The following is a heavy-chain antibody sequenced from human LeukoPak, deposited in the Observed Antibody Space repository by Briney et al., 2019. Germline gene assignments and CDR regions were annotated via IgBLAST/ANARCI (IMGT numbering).Heavy chain of an antibody. J-gene: IGHJ4*02. Sequence: ASVKVSCKASGGTFSSYAISWVRQAPGQGLEWMGGIIPIFGTANYAQKFQGRVTITADESTSTAYMELRSLRSDDTAVYYCARGPNRYFDWLLFLDYWGQGTLVTVSS. CDR1: GGTFSSYA. D-gene: IGHD3-9*01. CDR3: ARGPNRYFDWLLFLDY. V-gene: IGHV1-69*01. CDR2: IIPIFGTA.